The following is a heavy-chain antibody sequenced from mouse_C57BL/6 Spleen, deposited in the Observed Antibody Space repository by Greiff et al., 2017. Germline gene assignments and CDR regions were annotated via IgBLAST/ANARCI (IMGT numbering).Heavy chain of an antibody. J-gene: IGHJ3*01. Sequence: VQLQQPGAELVKPGASVKLSCKASGYTLTSYWMHWVKQRPGQGLEWIGMIHPNSGSTNYNEKFKSKATLTVDKSSSTAYMQLSSLTSEDSAVYYCFRGLDSSGGFAYWGQGTLVTVSA. CDR1: GYTLTSYW. CDR3: FRGLDSSGGFAY. CDR2: IHPNSGST. D-gene: IGHD3-2*02. V-gene: IGHV1-64*01.